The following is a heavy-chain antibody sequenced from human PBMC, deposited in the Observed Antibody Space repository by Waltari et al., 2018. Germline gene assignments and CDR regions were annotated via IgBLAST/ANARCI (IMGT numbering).Heavy chain of an antibody. J-gene: IGHJ4*02. CDR1: GFTFSSYA. CDR3: AKENSLYCSSTSCYYFDY. V-gene: IGHV3-23*01. Sequence: EVQLLESGGGLVQPGGSLRLSCAASGFTFSSYAMSWVRQAPGKGLEWVSAISGSGGSTYYADSVKGRFTIARDNSKNTLYLQMNSLRAEDTAVYYCAKENSLYCSSTSCYYFDYWGQGTLVTVSS. CDR2: ISGSGGST. D-gene: IGHD2-2*01.